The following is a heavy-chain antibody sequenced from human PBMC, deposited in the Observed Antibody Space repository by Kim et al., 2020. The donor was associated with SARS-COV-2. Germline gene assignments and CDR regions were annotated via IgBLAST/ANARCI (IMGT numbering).Heavy chain of an antibody. D-gene: IGHD3-3*01. CDR2: IIPIFGIA. J-gene: IGHJ6*03. CDR1: GGTFSSYA. CDR3: ARDRGEEGYYDFWTDYYYMDV. V-gene: IGHV1-69*04. Sequence: SVKVSCKASGGTFSSYAISWVRQAPGQGLEWMGRIIPIFGIANYAQKFQGRVTITADKSTSTAYMELSSLRSEDTAVYYCARDRGEEGYYDFWTDYYYMDVWGKGTTVTVSS.